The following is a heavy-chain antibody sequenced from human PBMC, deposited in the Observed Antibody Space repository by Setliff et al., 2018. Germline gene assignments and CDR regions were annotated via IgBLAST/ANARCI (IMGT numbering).Heavy chain of an antibody. D-gene: IGHD5-12*01. CDR2: IYTDGST. V-gene: IGHV4-61*02. J-gene: IGHJ4*02. CDR3: ARGGTFRYFDY. Sequence: PSETLSLTCSVSDGSMTSGSYYWSWIRQSAGKGLECLGRIYTDGSTKYNPSLNSRVTLLIDTAKNQISLRLSSVTAADTAVYYCARGGTFRYFDYWGQGTPVTVSS. CDR1: DGSMTSGSYY.